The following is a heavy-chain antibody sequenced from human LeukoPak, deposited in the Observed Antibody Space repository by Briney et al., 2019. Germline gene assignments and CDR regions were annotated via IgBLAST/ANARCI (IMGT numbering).Heavy chain of an antibody. Sequence: SGPTLVNPTQTLTLTCTFSGFSLSTSGVGVGWIRQPPGKALEWLALIYWSDDKRYSPSLKSRLTITKDTSKNQVVLTMTNMDPVDTATYYCAHRVRFGSYSSFDYWGQGTLVTVSS. CDR1: GFSLSTSGVG. CDR2: IYWSDDK. D-gene: IGHD2-2*01. CDR3: AHRVRFGSYSSFDY. V-gene: IGHV2-5*01. J-gene: IGHJ4*02.